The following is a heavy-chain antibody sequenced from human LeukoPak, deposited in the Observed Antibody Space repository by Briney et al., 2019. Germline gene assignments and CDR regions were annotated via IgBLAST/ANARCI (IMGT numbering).Heavy chain of an antibody. CDR1: GFTFGDYA. J-gene: IGHJ3*02. Sequence: GGSLRLXCTASGFTFGDYAMSWVRQAPGKGLEWVGFIRSKAYGVTTEYAASVKGRFTISRDYSKSIAYLQMNSLKTEDTAVYYCTRMTCSSTSCYQDAFDIWGQGTMVTVSS. V-gene: IGHV3-49*04. CDR2: IRSKAYGVTT. CDR3: TRMTCSSTSCYQDAFDI. D-gene: IGHD2-2*01.